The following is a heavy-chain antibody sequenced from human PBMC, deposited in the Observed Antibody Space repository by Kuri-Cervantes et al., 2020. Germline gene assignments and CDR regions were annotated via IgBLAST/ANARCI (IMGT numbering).Heavy chain of an antibody. CDR3: ARGRGFSRGTPDY. CDR1: GFTFSTYA. J-gene: IGHJ4*02. D-gene: IGHD6-13*01. CDR2: IKQDGSEK. Sequence: GESLKISCAAFGFTFSTYAMSWVRQAPGKGLEWVANIKQDGSEKYYVDSVKDRFTTSRDNARNSLNLQMNSLRAADTAVYYCARGRGFSRGTPDYWGQGALVTVSS. V-gene: IGHV3-7*02.